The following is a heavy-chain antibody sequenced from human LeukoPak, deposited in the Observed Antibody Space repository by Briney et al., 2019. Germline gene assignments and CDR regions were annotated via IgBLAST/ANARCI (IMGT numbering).Heavy chain of an antibody. CDR1: GGSISGYY. D-gene: IGHD6-13*01. CDR2: IFYSGNT. CDR3: ARQASWLPYFDL. V-gene: IGHV4-59*08. J-gene: IGHJ2*01. Sequence: KPSETLSLTCTVSGGSISGYYWSWIRQPPGKGLEWIGYIFYSGNTNFNPSLKSRVTISLDTSKNQISLKLNSVTVADTALYYCARQASWLPYFDLWGRGMLVTVSS.